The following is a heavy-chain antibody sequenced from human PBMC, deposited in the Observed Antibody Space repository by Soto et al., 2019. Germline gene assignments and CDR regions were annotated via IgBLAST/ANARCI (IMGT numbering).Heavy chain of an antibody. CDR3: ARGVVTAAAVPHYYYYYMDV. Sequence: PGESLKISCKGSGYSFTSYWIGWVRQMPGKGLELMGIIYPGDSDTRYSPSFQGQVTISADKSISTAYPQWSSLKASDTAMYYCARGVVTAAAVPHYYYYYMDVWGKGTTVTVSS. J-gene: IGHJ6*03. D-gene: IGHD6-13*01. CDR2: IYPGDSDT. V-gene: IGHV5-51*01. CDR1: GYSFTSYW.